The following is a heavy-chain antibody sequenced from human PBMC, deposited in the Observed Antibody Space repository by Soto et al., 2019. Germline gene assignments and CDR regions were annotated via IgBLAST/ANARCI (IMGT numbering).Heavy chain of an antibody. CDR2: INHSGST. CDR1: GGSFSGYY. CDR3: ARPGGKGGFDAFDI. D-gene: IGHD3-16*01. V-gene: IGHV4-34*01. Sequence: PSETLSLTCAVYGGSFSGYYWSWIRQPPGKGLEWIGEINHSGSTNYNPSLKSRVTISVDTSKNQFSLKLSSVTAADTAVYYCARPGGKGGFDAFDIWGQGTMVTVSS. J-gene: IGHJ3*02.